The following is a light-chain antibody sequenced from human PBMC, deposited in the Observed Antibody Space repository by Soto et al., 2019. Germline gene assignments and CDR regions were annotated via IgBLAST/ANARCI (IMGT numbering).Light chain of an antibody. CDR1: QSISEW. J-gene: IGKJ1*01. Sequence: DIQMTQSPSTLSASVGDRVTITCRASQSISEWMAWYQQKPGKAPKLLIYESSSLQIGVPSRFSGSGSGTDFILTIISLQPDDFATYYCQQYNSYPWTFGQGTKVEIK. CDR3: QQYNSYPWT. CDR2: ESS. V-gene: IGKV1-5*03.